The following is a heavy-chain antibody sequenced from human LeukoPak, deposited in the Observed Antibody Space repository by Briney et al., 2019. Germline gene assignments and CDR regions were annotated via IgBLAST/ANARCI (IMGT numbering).Heavy chain of an antibody. J-gene: IGHJ4*02. CDR3: TRASTVTTDYFDY. D-gene: IGHD4-11*01. Sequence: HAGGSLRLSCAASGFTFSRYAMSWVRQAPGKGLEWVSAISGSGSDTSYADSVKGRFTISRDNSKNTLYLQMNSLKTEDTAVYYCTRASTVTTDYFDYWGQGTLVTVSS. CDR2: ISGSGSDT. V-gene: IGHV3-23*01. CDR1: GFTFSRYA.